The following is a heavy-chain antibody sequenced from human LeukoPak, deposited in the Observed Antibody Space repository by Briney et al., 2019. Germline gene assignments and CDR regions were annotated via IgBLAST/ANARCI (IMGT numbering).Heavy chain of an antibody. CDR1: GYTFTSYA. V-gene: IGHV1-18*01. J-gene: IGHJ5*02. D-gene: IGHD1-20*01. CDR2: ISAYNGNT. CDR3: ARDYNFREKYNWFDP. Sequence: ASVKVSCKASGYTFTSYAISWVRQAPGQGLEWMGWISAYNGNTNYAQKFPGRVTMTKDTSTSTAYMELRSLRSDDTAVYYCARDYNFREKYNWFDPWGQGTLVTVSS.